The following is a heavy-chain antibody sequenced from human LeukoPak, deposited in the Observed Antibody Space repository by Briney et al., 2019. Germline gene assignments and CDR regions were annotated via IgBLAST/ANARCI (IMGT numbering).Heavy chain of an antibody. Sequence: PSETLSLTCTVSGGSVSSGTYYWSWIRQPPGKGLEWIGYIYHSGSTYYNPSLKSRVTISVDRSKNQFSLKLSSVTAADTAVYYCARGGCSSTSCPGYFDYWGQGTLVTVSS. J-gene: IGHJ4*02. CDR3: ARGGCSSTSCPGYFDY. CDR1: GGSVSSGTYY. D-gene: IGHD2-2*01. V-gene: IGHV4-30-2*01. CDR2: IYHSGST.